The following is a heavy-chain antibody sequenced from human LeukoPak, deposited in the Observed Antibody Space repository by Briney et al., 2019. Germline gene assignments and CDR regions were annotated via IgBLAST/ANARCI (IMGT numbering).Heavy chain of an antibody. D-gene: IGHD3-16*01. V-gene: IGHV3-7*01. CDR3: ASHNYGGYFDY. CDR2: IKQDGSEK. CDR1: GFTFRSYW. J-gene: IGHJ4*02. Sequence: GGSLRLSCADSGFTFRSYWMSWVRQAPGKGLEWGANIKQDGSEKYYVASVKGRFTISRDNAKNSLYLQLNSLRAEDTAVYYCASHNYGGYFDYWGQGTLVTVSS.